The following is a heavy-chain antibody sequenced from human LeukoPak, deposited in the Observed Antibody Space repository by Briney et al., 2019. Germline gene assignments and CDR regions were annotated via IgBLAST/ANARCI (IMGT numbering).Heavy chain of an antibody. Sequence: GGSLRLSCAASGFTFSASAMNWVRQAPAKGLEWVSSVNGGGSSTYYADSVKGRFTISRDNAKNSLYLQMNSLRDEDTAVYYCARARWLRLSEPFDYWGQGTPVTVSS. CDR1: GFTFSASA. CDR3: ARARWLRLSEPFDY. D-gene: IGHD5-12*01. CDR2: VNGGGSST. J-gene: IGHJ4*02. V-gene: IGHV3-48*02.